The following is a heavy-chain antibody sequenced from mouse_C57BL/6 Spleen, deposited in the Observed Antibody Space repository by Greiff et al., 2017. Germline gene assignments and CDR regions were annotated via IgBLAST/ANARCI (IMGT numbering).Heavy chain of an antibody. J-gene: IGHJ2*01. CDR1: GYYITSGYY. V-gene: IGHV3-6*01. Sequence: EVQLQQSGPGLVKPSQSLSFTCSVTGYYITSGYYWNWIRQFPGNKLEWMGYIRYDGSTNYNPSLKNRISNTPDTSKNQFFLKLNSVTTEDTATYYCAREYDCSLDYWGQGTTLTVSS. CDR3: AREYDCSLDY. CDR2: IRYDGST. D-gene: IGHD2-4*01.